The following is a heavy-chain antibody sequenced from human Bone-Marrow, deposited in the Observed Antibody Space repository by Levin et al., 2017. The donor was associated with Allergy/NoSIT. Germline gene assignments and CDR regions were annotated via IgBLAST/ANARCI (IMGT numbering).Heavy chain of an antibody. J-gene: IGHJ1*01. V-gene: IGHV1-46*01. CDR2: INPSGDNT. CDR1: GYIFTNYY. D-gene: IGHD3-10*01. CDR3: AREAPTFEF. Sequence: ASVKVSCKASGYIFTNYYLHWVRQAPGQGLEWMGIINPSGDNTMYAQKFQGRVTMTSDTSSSTVYMELSGLRPEDTAVYYCAREAPTFEFWGQGTLVTVSS.